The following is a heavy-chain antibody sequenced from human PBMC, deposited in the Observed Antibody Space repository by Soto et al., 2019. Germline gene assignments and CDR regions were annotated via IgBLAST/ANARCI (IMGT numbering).Heavy chain of an antibody. CDR3: AQHGSGSYYRPYFDY. V-gene: IGHV3-23*01. D-gene: IGHD3-10*01. CDR1: GFTFSTYA. CDR2: ISGSGGST. J-gene: IGHJ4*02. Sequence: GGSLRLSCVASGFTFSTYAMTWVRQAPGKGLEWVSGISGSGGSTDYADSVKGRFAISRDNSKNTLYLQMNSLRAEDTAVYYCAQHGSGSYYRPYFDYWGQGTLVTVSS.